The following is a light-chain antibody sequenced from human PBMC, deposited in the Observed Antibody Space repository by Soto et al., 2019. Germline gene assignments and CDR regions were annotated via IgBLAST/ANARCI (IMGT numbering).Light chain of an antibody. V-gene: IGKV3-20*01. CDR1: QTVKSSY. CDR2: DAS. J-gene: IGKJ1*01. Sequence: EMLLTQCPAVLSLSEGERATLSCRASQTVKSSYLAWYQQKPGQAPRLLIYDASTRAAGIPDRFSASGSGTDFTLIISRLEPEDFAAYSCQQYASSPQTFGQGTKVDIK. CDR3: QQYASSPQT.